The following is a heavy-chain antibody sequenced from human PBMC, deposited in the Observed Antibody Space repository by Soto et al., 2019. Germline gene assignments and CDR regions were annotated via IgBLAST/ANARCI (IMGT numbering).Heavy chain of an antibody. V-gene: IGHV3-7*01. J-gene: IGHJ4*02. D-gene: IGHD2-15*01. CDR1: GFTFSSYW. Sequence: SGFTFSSYWMTWVRQAPGKGLEWVANIKQDGSEKYYVDSVKGRFTLSRDNAKNSLYLQMNSLRAEDTAVYYCARDGYCSGGSCYSVPVFDYWGQGTLVTVSS. CDR2: IKQDGSEK. CDR3: ARDGYCSGGSCYSVPVFDY.